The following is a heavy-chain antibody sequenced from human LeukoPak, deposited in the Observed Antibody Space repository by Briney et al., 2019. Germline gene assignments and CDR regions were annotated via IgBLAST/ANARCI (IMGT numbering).Heavy chain of an antibody. CDR1: GFTFSIYA. V-gene: IGHV3-23*01. CDR2: ISGSGGTT. CDR3: ARSFGYGVDAFDI. Sequence: GGSLRPACAASGFTFSIYAMSWVRQAPGKGLESVSAISGSGGTTYYADPVKGRFTISRDNSKNTLYLQMNSLRAEDTAVYYCARSFGYGVDAFDIWGQGTMVTVSS. J-gene: IGHJ3*02. D-gene: IGHD5-18*01.